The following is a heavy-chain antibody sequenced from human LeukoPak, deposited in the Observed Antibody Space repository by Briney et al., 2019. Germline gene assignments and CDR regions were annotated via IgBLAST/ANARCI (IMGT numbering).Heavy chain of an antibody. CDR3: ARGFGHP. V-gene: IGHV4-4*07. Sequence: SETLSLTCTVSGGSISGYYWSWFRQPAGKGLEWIGRVYTSGTTNYNPSLKSRVTLSIDTSENQFSLKLTSVTAADTAVYYCARGFGHPWGQGTLVTVSS. D-gene: IGHD3-10*01. CDR2: VYTSGTT. J-gene: IGHJ5*02. CDR1: GGSISGYY.